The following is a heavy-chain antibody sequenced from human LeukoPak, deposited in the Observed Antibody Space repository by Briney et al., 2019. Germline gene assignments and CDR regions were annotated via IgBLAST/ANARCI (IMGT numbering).Heavy chain of an antibody. V-gene: IGHV3-23*01. CDR3: ANWVEGARPSLDY. D-gene: IGHD6-6*01. CDR1: GFTFSSYA. Sequence: GGSLRLSCSASGFTFSSYAMAWVRQAPGKGLGWVSAISASGGNTYYADSVKGRFTISRDNSKNTLYPQMNSLRGEDTAVYYCANWVEGARPSLDYWGQGALVTVSS. CDR2: ISASGGNT. J-gene: IGHJ4*02.